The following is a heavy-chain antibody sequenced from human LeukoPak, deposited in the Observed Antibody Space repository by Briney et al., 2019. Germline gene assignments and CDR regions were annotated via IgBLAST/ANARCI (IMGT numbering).Heavy chain of an antibody. Sequence: GASVKVSCKPSGYTFTGYYIHLVRQAPGQGLEWMGWIYPHNGGTNYAEQFQGRVTMTRDTSISTAYMEVIRLRSDDTAVYYCARSPHILTGEKFEYWGQGTRVTVSS. V-gene: IGHV1-2*02. CDR3: ARSPHILTGEKFEY. D-gene: IGHD3-9*01. J-gene: IGHJ4*02. CDR2: IYPHNGGT. CDR1: GYTFTGYY.